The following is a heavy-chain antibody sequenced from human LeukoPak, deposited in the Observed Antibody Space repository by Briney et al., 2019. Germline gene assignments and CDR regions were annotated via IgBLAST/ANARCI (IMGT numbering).Heavy chain of an antibody. CDR1: GGSISSYY. CDR2: IYYSGST. Sequence: SETLSLTCTVSGGSISSYYWSWIRQPPGKGLEWIGYIYYSGSTNYNPSLKSRVTISVDTSKNQFSLKLSSVTAADTAVYYCAREGSRDGNIPKYWGYWGQGTLVTVFS. J-gene: IGHJ4*02. V-gene: IGHV4-59*01. CDR3: AREGSRDGNIPKYWGY. D-gene: IGHD5-24*01.